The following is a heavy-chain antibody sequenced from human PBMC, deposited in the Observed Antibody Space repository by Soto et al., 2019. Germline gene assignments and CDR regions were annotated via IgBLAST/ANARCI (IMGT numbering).Heavy chain of an antibody. V-gene: IGHV3-23*01. CDR1: GFSFSSYA. J-gene: IGHJ4*02. Sequence: RRSVTRSCAASGFSFSSYAMSWVLQAPEKGLEWGSTISGSDGKTFYADSVKGRFSISRDTSKNKLYVQMNSLRADDTAVYYCSRWSYLDYWGQGTRVHVSS. CDR2: ISGSDGKT. CDR3: SRWSYLDY. D-gene: IGHD3-3*01.